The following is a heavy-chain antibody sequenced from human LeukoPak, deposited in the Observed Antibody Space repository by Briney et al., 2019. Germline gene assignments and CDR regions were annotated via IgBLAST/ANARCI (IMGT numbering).Heavy chain of an antibody. J-gene: IGHJ4*02. Sequence: GGSLRLSCAASGFTFSSYWMHWVRQAPGKGLVWVSRTNSDGSSTSYADSVKGRFTISRDHSKNTLYLQMDSLRAEDTAVYYCARENGYKVFDYWGQGTLVTVSS. CDR3: ARENGYKVFDY. D-gene: IGHD5-24*01. CDR2: TNSDGSST. V-gene: IGHV3-74*01. CDR1: GFTFSSYW.